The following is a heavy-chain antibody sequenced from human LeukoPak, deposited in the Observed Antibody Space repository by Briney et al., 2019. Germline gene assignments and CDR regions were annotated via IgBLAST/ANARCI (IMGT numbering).Heavy chain of an antibody. D-gene: IGHD2-2*01. J-gene: IGHJ4*02. CDR1: GFTFSDYY. V-gene: IGHV3-11*04. CDR3: ASILGYCSSTSCYAFDY. Sequence: PGXXLRLSCAASGFTFSDYYMSWIRQAPGKGLEWVSYISSSGSTIYYADSVKGRFTISRDNAKNSMYLQMNSLRAEDTAVYSCASILGYCSSTSCYAFDYWGQGTLVTVSS. CDR2: ISSSGSTI.